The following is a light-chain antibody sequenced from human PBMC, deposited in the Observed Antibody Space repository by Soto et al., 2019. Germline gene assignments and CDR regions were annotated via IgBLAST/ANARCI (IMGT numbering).Light chain of an antibody. V-gene: IGKV1-27*01. J-gene: IGKJ5*01. CDR1: QDISVY. CDR2: SAS. CDR3: QKFNTAPLT. Sequence: DIQMTQSPSSLSASVGDRVTITCRASQDISVYLAWYQQKPGKVPKLLIYSASTLQSGVPSRFSGSASGTDFTLTNSSLQPEDVATYYFQKFNTAPLTLGQGTRLEIK.